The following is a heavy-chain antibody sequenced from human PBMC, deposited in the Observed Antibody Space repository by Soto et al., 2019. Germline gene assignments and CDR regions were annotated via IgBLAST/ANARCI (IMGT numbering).Heavy chain of an antibody. CDR1: GFTFSSYW. CDR2: IKQDGSEK. V-gene: IGHV3-7*03. J-gene: IGHJ6*02. CDR3: ARDPPKSSYYYYGMDV. Sequence: TGGSLRLSCAASGFTFSSYWMSWVRQAPGKGLEWVANIKQDGSEKYYVDSVKGRFTISRDNAKNSLYLQMNSLRAEDTAVYYCARDPPKSSYYYYGMDVWGQGTTVTVSS.